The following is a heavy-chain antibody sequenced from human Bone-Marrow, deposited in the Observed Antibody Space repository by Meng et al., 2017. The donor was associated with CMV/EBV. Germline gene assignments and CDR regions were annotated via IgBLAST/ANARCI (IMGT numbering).Heavy chain of an antibody. CDR3: AKLELLVYFDY. Sequence: LSCAACGFTFSSYAMSWVRQAPGKGMEWVSVIYSGGSSTYYADSVKGRFTISRDNSKNTLYLQMNSLRAEDTAVYYCAKLELLVYFDYWGQGTLVTVSS. CDR1: GFTFSSYA. J-gene: IGHJ4*02. CDR2: IYSGGSST. D-gene: IGHD1-7*01. V-gene: IGHV3-23*03.